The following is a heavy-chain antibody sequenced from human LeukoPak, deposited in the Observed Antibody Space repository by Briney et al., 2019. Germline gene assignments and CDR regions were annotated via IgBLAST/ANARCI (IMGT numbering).Heavy chain of an antibody. D-gene: IGHD3-10*01. CDR2: IYSDGGT. Sequence: GGSLRLSCAASGFTVSAKYMSWVRQGPGKGLDWISSIYSDGGTNYADSVKGRFTISRDNSKDTLYLQMNSLRPEDTAVYYCARDGGFGGPGGDNWFDSWGQGALVTVSS. V-gene: IGHV3-66*02. CDR1: GFTVSAKY. J-gene: IGHJ5*01. CDR3: ARDGGFGGPGGDNWFDS.